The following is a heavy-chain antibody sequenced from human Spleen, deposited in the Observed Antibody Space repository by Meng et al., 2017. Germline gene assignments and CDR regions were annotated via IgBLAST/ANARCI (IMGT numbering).Heavy chain of an antibody. CDR3: ARGLNYYDSSGYYY. J-gene: IGHJ4*02. CDR2: IYHSGST. Sequence: SETLSLTCTVSGYSISSGYYWGWIRQPPGKGLEWIGSIYHSGSTYYNPSLKSRVTISVDTSKNQFSLKLSSVTAADTAVYYCARGLNYYDSSGYYYWGQGTLVTVSS. CDR1: GYSISSGYY. V-gene: IGHV4-38-2*02. D-gene: IGHD3-22*01.